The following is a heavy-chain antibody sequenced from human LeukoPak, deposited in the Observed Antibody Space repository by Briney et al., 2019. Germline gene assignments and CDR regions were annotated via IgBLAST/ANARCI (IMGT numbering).Heavy chain of an antibody. V-gene: IGHV1-69*01. J-gene: IGHJ3*02. Sequence: SVKVSCKASGGIFNSYAIRGVPQAPGQGLEWMGGIIPIFGTANYAQKFQGRVTIPADESTSTAYMDLSRRRSEDTAVCYCAHAVDMDAFDICGQGRMVTVSS. CDR3: AHAVDMDAFDI. D-gene: IGHD5-24*01. CDR1: GGIFNSYA. CDR2: IIPIFGTA.